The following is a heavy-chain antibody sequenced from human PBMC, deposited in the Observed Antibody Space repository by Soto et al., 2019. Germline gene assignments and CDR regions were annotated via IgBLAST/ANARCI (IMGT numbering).Heavy chain of an antibody. Sequence: QVQLMQSGAEVKKPGASVKVSCKASGDTFTDYHIHWVRQAPGQGLEWMGTVNPSGGHTTYAQHFLGRVTMTRDTSTSTLYMELTSLTSEDTAVYYCARGGHVVVVTAALDYWGQGTLVTVSS. D-gene: IGHD2-21*02. CDR2: VNPSGGHT. CDR3: ARGGHVVVVTAALDY. V-gene: IGHV1-46*01. CDR1: GDTFTDYH. J-gene: IGHJ4*02.